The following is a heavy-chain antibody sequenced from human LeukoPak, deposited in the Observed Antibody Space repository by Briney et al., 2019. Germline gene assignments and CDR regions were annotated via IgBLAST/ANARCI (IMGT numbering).Heavy chain of an antibody. V-gene: IGHV1-3*03. D-gene: IGHD1-7*01. CDR3: ARHNWNYLYDY. Sequence: ASVKVSCTASGYTFTSYAMHWVRQAPGQRLEWMGWINAGNGNTKYSQEFQGRVTITRDTSASTAYMELSSLRSEDMAVYYCARHNWNYLYDYWGQGTLVTVSS. J-gene: IGHJ4*02. CDR1: GYTFTSYA. CDR2: INAGNGNT.